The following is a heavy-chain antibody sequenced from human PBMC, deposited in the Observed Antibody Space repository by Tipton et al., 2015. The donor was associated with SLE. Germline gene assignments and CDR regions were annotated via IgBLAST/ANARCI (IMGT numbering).Heavy chain of an antibody. J-gene: IGHJ6*02. CDR1: GFYFSTYW. V-gene: IGHV3-74*01. CDR2: INSDGSTT. D-gene: IGHD2-21*01. CDR3: VRVCGYDCSYRFHGMDV. Sequence: SLRLSCAASGFYFSTYWMHWVRQGPGKGLMWVSHINSDGSTTSYADSVKGRFTISRDNAKNTLYLEMNSLRAEDTAVYYCVRVCGYDCSYRFHGMDVWGQGTTVTVSS.